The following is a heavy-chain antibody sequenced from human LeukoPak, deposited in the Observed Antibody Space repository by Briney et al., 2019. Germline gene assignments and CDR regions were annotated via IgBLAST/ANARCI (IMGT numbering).Heavy chain of an antibody. CDR2: ITSDGSST. CDR1: GFTFSTYW. V-gene: IGHV3-74*01. CDR3: ARMIARHWFDP. Sequence: PGGSLRLSCAASGFTFSTYWMHWVRQAPGKRLVWVSRITSDGSSTSYADSVKGRFTISRDNAKNTLYLQMNSLRAEDTAVYYCARMIARHWFDPWGQGTLVTVSS. D-gene: IGHD3-22*01. J-gene: IGHJ5*02.